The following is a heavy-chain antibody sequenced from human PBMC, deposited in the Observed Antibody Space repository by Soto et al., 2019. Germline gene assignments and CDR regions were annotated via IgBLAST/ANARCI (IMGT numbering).Heavy chain of an antibody. V-gene: IGHV3-21*04. CDR1: GFTFSTYS. J-gene: IGHJ4*02. Sequence: PGGSLRLSCAASGFTFSTYSMNWVRQAPAKGLEWISSITGSGGYIYHAASVRGRFTISRDNSNNMLFMQMNSLRAEDSAVYYCAKGSANVSPYYFDFWAQRTLVTVSS. CDR3: AKGSANVSPYYFDF. CDR2: ITGSGGYI.